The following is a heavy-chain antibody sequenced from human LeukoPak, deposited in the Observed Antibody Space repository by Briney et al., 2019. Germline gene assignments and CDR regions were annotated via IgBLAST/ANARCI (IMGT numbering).Heavy chain of an antibody. CDR1: GFTFSSYG. J-gene: IGHJ6*04. D-gene: IGHD3-10*01. Sequence: PGGSLTLSCAASGFTFSSYGRHWVRQAPGKGLEWVVGISYDGSNKYYADSVKGRITISRDNSKNTLYLQIDSLKAEDTAMYHCAKDMGQWGGDLSRETYYNYGMDVWGKGTTVTVSS. CDR3: AKDMGQWGGDLSRETYYNYGMDV. CDR2: ISYDGSNK. V-gene: IGHV3-30*18.